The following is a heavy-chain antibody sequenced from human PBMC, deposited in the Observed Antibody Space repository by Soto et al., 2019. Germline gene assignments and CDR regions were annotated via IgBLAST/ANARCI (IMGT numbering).Heavy chain of an antibody. J-gene: IGHJ6*02. CDR2: VSGSGGST. Sequence: GSLRLSCAASGFTFSSYAMSWVRQAPGKGLEWVSAVSGSGGSTYYADSVKGRFTISRDDSKNTLYLQMNSLRAEDTAVYYCAKDLSLVAAAGIITLYYYYGMDVWGQGTTVTVSS. D-gene: IGHD6-13*01. CDR1: GFTFSSYA. CDR3: AKDLSLVAAAGIITLYYYYGMDV. V-gene: IGHV3-23*01.